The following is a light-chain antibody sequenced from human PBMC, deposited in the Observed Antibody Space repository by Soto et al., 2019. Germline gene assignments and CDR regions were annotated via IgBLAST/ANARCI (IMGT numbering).Light chain of an antibody. CDR1: QTISDS. CDR3: QQYHGYSRT. CDR2: DVS. J-gene: IGKJ1*01. V-gene: IGKV1-5*01. Sequence: IHITQSPSALAASVGDRVTITCRASQTISDSLAWYQQKPGKAPDLLISDVSSLERGVASRFSGSGSGTEFTLTISSMQPDDFATYYCQQYHGYSRTFGQGTKVDI.